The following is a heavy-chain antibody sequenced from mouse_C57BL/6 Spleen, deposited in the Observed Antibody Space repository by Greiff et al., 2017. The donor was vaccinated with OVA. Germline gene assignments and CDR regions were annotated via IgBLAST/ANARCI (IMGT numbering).Heavy chain of an antibody. CDR2: ISSGSSTI. V-gene: IGHV5-17*01. Sequence: EVKLVESGGGLVKPGGSLKLSCAASGFTFSDYGMHWVRQAPEKGLEWVAYISSGSSTIYYADTVKGRFTISRDNAKNTLFLQMTSLRSEDTAMYYCARVHGYYAMDYWGQGTSVTVPS. CDR3: ARVHGYYAMDY. J-gene: IGHJ4*01. CDR1: GFTFSDYG.